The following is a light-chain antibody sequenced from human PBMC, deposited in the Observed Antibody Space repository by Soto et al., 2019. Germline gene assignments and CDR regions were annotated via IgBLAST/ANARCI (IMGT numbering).Light chain of an antibody. CDR2: GAS. V-gene: IGKV3-15*01. CDR1: ESVGST. Sequence: EIFMTQSPATLSVSPGEKVILSCRASESVGSTLAWYQQKPGQAPRLLIRGASTRATGVPARFSGSGSGTEFPLTISSQQSEDFAVYSCQQYSTSLTFGGGTTLEIK. J-gene: IGKJ4*02. CDR3: QQYSTSLT.